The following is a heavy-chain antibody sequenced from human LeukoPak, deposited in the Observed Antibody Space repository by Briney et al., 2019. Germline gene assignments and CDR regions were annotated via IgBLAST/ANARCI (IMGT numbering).Heavy chain of an antibody. D-gene: IGHD1-26*01. J-gene: IGHJ4*02. CDR1: GYSFNSYW. Sequence: GESLKISCKGSGYSFNSYWIVWGRQMPGKGLEWMGIIYPSDPETTYSPSFQGQVTISADKSISTAYLQWSSLTASDTAMYYCARSVGATPLDYWGQGAPVTVSS. V-gene: IGHV5-51*01. CDR3: ARSVGATPLDY. CDR2: IYPSDPET.